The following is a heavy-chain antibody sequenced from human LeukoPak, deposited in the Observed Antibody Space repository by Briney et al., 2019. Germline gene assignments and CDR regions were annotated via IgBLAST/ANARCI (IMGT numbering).Heavy chain of an antibody. D-gene: IGHD3-22*01. J-gene: IGHJ4*02. V-gene: IGHV3-11*05. CDR3: ARDRGYYDSSYFDY. CDR2: ISSSSSYT. CDR1: GFTFSDYY. Sequence: GGSLRLSCAASGFTFSDYYMSWIRQAPGKGLEWVPYISSSSSYTNYADSVKGRFTISRDNAKNSLYLQMNSLRAEDTAVYYCARDRGYYDSSYFDYWGQGTLVTVSS.